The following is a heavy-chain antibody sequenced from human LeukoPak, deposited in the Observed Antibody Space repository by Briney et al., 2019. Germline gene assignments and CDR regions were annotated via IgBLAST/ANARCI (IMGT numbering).Heavy chain of an antibody. CDR2: INHSGST. CDR1: GGSFSGYY. CDR3: ARGEEPIYVAHYYYGMDV. J-gene: IGHJ6*02. Sequence: SETLSLTCAVYGGSFSGYYWSWIRQPPGKGLEWIGEINHSGSTNYNPSLKSRVTISVDTSKNQFSLRLSSVTAADTAVYYCARGEEPIYVAHYYYGMDVWGQGTTVTVSS. V-gene: IGHV4-34*01. D-gene: IGHD1-14*01.